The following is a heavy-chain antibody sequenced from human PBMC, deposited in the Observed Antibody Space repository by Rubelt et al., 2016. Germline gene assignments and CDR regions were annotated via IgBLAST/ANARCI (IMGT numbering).Heavy chain of an antibody. CDR3: AKGRSAVVTSGANY. D-gene: IGHD4-23*01. CDR2: ISGSGDST. V-gene: IGHV3-23*01. CDR1: SNYA. Sequence: SNYALSWVRQAPGKGLEWVSVISGSGDSTYYADSVKGRFTISSDNSKNTLYIEMNSLRAEDTAVYYCAKGRSAVVTSGANYWGQGILVTVSS. J-gene: IGHJ4*02.